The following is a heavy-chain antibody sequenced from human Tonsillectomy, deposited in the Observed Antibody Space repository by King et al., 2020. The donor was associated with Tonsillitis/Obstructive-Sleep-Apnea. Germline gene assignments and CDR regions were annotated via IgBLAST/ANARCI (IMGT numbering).Heavy chain of an antibody. D-gene: IGHD3-16*01. CDR2: ITSSSSYI. CDR3: AREGGGPPMRGYYYYYMDV. CDR1: GFTFSSYS. V-gene: IGHV3-21*01. J-gene: IGHJ6*03. Sequence: EVQLVESGGGLVKPGGSLRLSCAASGFTFSSYSMNWVRQAPGKGLEWVSSITSSSSYIYYADSVKGRFTISRDNAKNSLYLQMNSLRAEDTAVYYCAREGGGPPMRGYYYYYMDVWGKGPPVTVSS.